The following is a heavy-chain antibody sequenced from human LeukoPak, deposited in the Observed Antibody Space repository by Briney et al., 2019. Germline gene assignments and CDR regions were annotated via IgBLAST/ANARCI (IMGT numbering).Heavy chain of an antibody. Sequence: PGGSLRLSCAGSGFSLSAYWMSWVRQAPGKGLEWVANIKQDGSETYYVDSVKGRFTISRDNAKNSLYLQMNSLRAEDTALYYCAKDITCSSTSCYVGGYGMDVWGQGTTVTVSS. D-gene: IGHD2-2*01. CDR2: IKQDGSET. J-gene: IGHJ6*02. CDR1: GFSLSAYW. CDR3: AKDITCSSTSCYVGGYGMDV. V-gene: IGHV3-7*03.